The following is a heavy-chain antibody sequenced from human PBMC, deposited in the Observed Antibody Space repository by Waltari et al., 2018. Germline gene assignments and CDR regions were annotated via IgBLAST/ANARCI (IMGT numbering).Heavy chain of an antibody. CDR3: ARILGQQWLAYYGMDV. CDR1: GGSFSGYY. V-gene: IGHV4-34*01. J-gene: IGHJ6*02. D-gene: IGHD6-19*01. Sequence: QVQLQQWGAGLLKPSETLSLTCAVYGGSFSGYYWSWIRQPPGKGLEWIGEINHSASTNYNPSLKSRVTISVDTSKTQFSLKLSSVTAADTAVYYCARILGQQWLAYYGMDVWGQGTTVTVSS. CDR2: INHSAST.